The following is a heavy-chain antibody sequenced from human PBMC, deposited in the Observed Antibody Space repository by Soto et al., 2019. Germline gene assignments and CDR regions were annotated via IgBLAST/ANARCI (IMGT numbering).Heavy chain of an antibody. CDR2: ITPFFDTA. CDR3: ARASTYDFNWFDP. D-gene: IGHD3-3*01. Sequence: QVQLVQSGAQVKKPGSSVKVSCKASGVTFSSYAISWVRQAPGQGLEWMGGITPFFDTAKYSQKFQGRVTITVDKTTITAYMELSNLTSEDTAFSYCARASTYDFNWFDPWGQGTLVTVSS. V-gene: IGHV1-69*06. CDR1: GVTFSSYA. J-gene: IGHJ5*02.